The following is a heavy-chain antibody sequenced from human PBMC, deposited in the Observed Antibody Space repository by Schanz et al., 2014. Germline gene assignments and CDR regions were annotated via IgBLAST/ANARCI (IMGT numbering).Heavy chain of an antibody. Sequence: EVQLVESGGGLVQPGGSLRLSCVASGFTFSNYWMTWVRQAPGKGLEWVSAISGSGGSTYYADSVKGRFTISRDNSKNTLYLQMNSLRVEDTAVYFCVSQTGSPNYWGQGTLVTVSS. J-gene: IGHJ4*02. CDR1: GFTFSNYW. V-gene: IGHV3-23*04. CDR2: ISGSGGST. D-gene: IGHD6-13*01. CDR3: VSQTGSPNY.